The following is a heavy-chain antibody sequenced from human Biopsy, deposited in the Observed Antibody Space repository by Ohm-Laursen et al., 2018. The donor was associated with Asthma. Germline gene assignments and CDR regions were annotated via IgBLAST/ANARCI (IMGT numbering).Heavy chain of an antibody. D-gene: IGHD2-2*01. CDR1: GGTFNTYV. Sequence: ASVKVSCKSLGGTFNTYVIGWVRQAPGQGLEWMGGINSGFGTTTYPQKFQDRVTITADDSTSTVYMELSRLRSEDTAVYYCARKAGSCISRTCYSLDFWGQGTLVTVSS. J-gene: IGHJ4*02. CDR3: ARKAGSCISRTCYSLDF. CDR2: INSGFGTT. V-gene: IGHV1-69*13.